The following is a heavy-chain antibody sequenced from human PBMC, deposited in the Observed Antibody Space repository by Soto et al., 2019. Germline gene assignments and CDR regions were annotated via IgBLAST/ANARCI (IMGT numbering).Heavy chain of an antibody. CDR1: GYTFNTYY. V-gene: IGHV1-46*02. CDR2: IRPCDGDT. Sequence: ASVKVSCKPSGYTFNTYYLHWLRQAPGQALEWMGGIRPCDGDTNYAQKFLGRVTMTRDTSTTTAYMELSSLRSDDTAAYYCAREGVAPYYYYGMDVWGQGTPVTVSS. J-gene: IGHJ6*02. D-gene: IGHD5-12*01. CDR3: AREGVAPYYYYGMDV.